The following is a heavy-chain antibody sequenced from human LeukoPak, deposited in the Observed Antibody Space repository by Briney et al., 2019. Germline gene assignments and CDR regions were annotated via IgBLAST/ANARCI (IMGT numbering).Heavy chain of an antibody. J-gene: IGHJ4*02. CDR1: GFTFKSYV. D-gene: IGHD1-26*01. CDR2: TNGSGVSI. V-gene: IGHV3-23*01. CDR3: AKDLGWELPAEAY. Sequence: PGGSLRLSCVASGFTFKSYVMNWVRQAPGKGLEWLATNGSGVSISYADSVKGRFTISRDNSNNTLYLQMNSLRVEDTAIYYCAKDLGWELPAEAYWGQGTLVTVSS.